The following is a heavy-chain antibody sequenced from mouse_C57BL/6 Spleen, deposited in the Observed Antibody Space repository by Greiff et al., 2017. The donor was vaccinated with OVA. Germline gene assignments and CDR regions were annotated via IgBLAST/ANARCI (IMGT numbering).Heavy chain of an antibody. CDR1: GFTFTDYY. D-gene: IGHD1-1*01. J-gene: IGHJ1*03. Sequence: EVHLVESGGGLVQPGGSLSLSCAASGFTFTDYYMSWVRQPPGKALEWLGFIRNKANGYTTEYSASVKGRFTISRDNSQSILYLQMNALRAEDSATYYCARRVYYGSSYVRYFDVWGTGTTVTVSS. CDR2: IRNKANGYTT. CDR3: ARRVYYGSSYVRYFDV. V-gene: IGHV7-3*01.